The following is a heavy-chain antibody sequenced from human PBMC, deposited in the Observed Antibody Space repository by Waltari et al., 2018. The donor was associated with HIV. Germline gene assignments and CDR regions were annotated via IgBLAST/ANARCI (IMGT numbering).Heavy chain of an antibody. CDR2: IDWDDDK. Sequence: QVTLKESGPAVVKPTQTLTVTCTSAGLAFISGRARVAWIRQPPGKALEWLARIDWDDDKFYSTSLKTRLTISKDTSKNEVVLTVTNMDPADTATYYCARMAHCGGDCLYFDYWGQGALVTVSS. CDR3: ARMAHCGGDCLYFDY. D-gene: IGHD2-21*02. CDR1: GLAFISGRAR. J-gene: IGHJ4*02. V-gene: IGHV2-70*04.